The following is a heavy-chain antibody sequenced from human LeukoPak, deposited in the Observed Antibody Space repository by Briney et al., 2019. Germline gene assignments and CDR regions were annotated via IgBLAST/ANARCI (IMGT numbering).Heavy chain of an antibody. J-gene: IGHJ6*02. CDR3: AKCRRDMIVVVYYYYYGMDV. CDR1: GFTFSSYA. Sequence: GGSLRLSCAASGFTFSSYAMSWVRQAPGKGLEWVSAISGSGGSTYYADSVKGRFTISRDNSKNTLYLQMNSLRAEDTAVYYCAKCRRDMIVVVYYYYYGMDVWGQGTTVTVSS. CDR2: ISGSGGST. V-gene: IGHV3-23*01. D-gene: IGHD3-22*01.